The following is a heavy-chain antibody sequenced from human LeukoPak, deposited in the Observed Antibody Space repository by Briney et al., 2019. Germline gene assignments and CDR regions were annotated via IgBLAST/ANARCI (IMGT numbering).Heavy chain of an antibody. J-gene: IGHJ4*02. CDR1: GFTFDDYA. V-gene: IGHV3-9*03. Sequence: PGGSLRLSRVASGFTFDDYAMHWVRQAPGKGLEWVSGISWNSGSIGYADSVKGRFTISRDNAKNSLYLQMNSLRAEDMALYYCARAYSSSSYFDYWGQGTLVTVSS. D-gene: IGHD6-6*01. CDR2: ISWNSGSI. CDR3: ARAYSSSSYFDY.